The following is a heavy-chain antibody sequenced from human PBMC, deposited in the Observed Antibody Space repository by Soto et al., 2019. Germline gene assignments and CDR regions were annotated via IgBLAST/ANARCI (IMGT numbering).Heavy chain of an antibody. Sequence: SGPTLVKPTQTLTLTCTFSGFSLSTSGVGVGWIRQPPGKALEWLALIYWDDDKRYSPSLKSRLTITKDTSKNQVVLTMTNMDPVDTATYYCAHGYSVTTYNWFDPWGQGTLVTVSS. CDR1: GFSLSTSGVG. V-gene: IGHV2-5*02. CDR3: AHGYSVTTYNWFDP. D-gene: IGHD4-17*01. J-gene: IGHJ5*02. CDR2: IYWDDDK.